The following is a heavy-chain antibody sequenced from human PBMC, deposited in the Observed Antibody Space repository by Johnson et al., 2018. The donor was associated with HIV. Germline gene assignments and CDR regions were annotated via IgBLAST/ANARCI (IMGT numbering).Heavy chain of an antibody. Sequence: QVQLVESGGGLVQPGGSLRLSCAASGFTFSSYWMSWVRQAPGKGLAWVAFIRYEGSTKYYADSVKGRLTISSDNSQNTLYLQMQSLTVGDTAVYYCARQGLTVDALDIWGQGTMVIVSS. J-gene: IGHJ3*02. CDR3: ARQGLTVDALDI. D-gene: IGHD3/OR15-3a*01. CDR2: IRYEGSTK. CDR1: GFTFSSYW. V-gene: IGHV3-33*08.